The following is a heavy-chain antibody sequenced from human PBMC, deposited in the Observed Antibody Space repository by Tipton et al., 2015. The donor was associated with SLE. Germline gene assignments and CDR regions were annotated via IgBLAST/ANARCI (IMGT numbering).Heavy chain of an antibody. CDR1: GYTFSNYG. D-gene: IGHD1-1*01. CDR3: ATFRTIFEGVDHAFDF. J-gene: IGHJ3*01. CDR2: ISAYNGNT. V-gene: IGHV1-18*01. Sequence: QSGAEVKKPGASVKVSCKASGYTFSNYGITWVRQAPGQGLEWMGWISAYNGNTNYGHGRVTLTTDTSTSTAYMELWSLTPDDTAVYYCATFRTIFEGVDHAFDFWGQGTLVTVSS.